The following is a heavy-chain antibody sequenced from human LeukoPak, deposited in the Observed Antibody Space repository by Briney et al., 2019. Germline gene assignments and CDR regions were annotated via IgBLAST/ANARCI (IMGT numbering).Heavy chain of an antibody. J-gene: IGHJ4*02. Sequence: KPGGSLRLSCAASGFTDCSYAMIWLPQAPGKGLEWVSIISGSGGSTYYADSVKGRFTISRDNSKNTLYLQMNSLRAEDTAVYYCAKGGRSGWYYYFDYWGQGTLVTVSS. V-gene: IGHV3-23*01. CDR1: GFTDCSYA. CDR3: AKGGRSGWYYYFDY. CDR2: ISGSGGST. D-gene: IGHD6-19*01.